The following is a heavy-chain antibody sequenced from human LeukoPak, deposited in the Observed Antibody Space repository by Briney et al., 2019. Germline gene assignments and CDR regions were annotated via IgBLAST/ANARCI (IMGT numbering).Heavy chain of an antibody. CDR1: GGTFSSYA. V-gene: IGHV1-69*05. J-gene: IGHJ3*02. Sequence: SVKVSCKASGGTFSSYAISWVRQAPGQALEWMGRIIPIFGTANYAQKFQGRVTITTDESTSTAYMELSSLRSEDTAVYYCASGGDITRYAFDIWGQGTMVTVSS. CDR3: ASGGDITRYAFDI. CDR2: IIPIFGTA. D-gene: IGHD3-9*01.